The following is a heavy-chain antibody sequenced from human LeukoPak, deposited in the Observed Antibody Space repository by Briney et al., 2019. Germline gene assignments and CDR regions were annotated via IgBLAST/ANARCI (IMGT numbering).Heavy chain of an antibody. D-gene: IGHD3-3*01. Sequence: PGRSLRLSCAASGFTFSSYAMHWVRQAPGKGLEWVAVISYDGSNKYYADSVKGRFTISRDNSKNTPYLEMNSRRAEDTAVYYCARESYYDFWSGYYNYYYCMDVWGKGTTVTVSS. J-gene: IGHJ6*03. V-gene: IGHV3-30-3*01. CDR2: ISYDGSNK. CDR3: ARESYYDFWSGYYNYYYCMDV. CDR1: GFTFSSYA.